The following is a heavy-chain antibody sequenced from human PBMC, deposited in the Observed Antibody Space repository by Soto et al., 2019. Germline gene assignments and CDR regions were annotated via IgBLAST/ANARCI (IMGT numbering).Heavy chain of an antibody. J-gene: IGHJ4*02. D-gene: IGHD6-13*01. Sequence: SLRLSCVASGFTFTNYGMHWVRQAPGKGLEWVAVIWHDESNKFYGEAVKGRFTISRDISKNTVYLQMDSLRAEDTAVYFCARFSTTWDFDYWGQGTLVTVSS. CDR3: ARFSTTWDFDY. CDR2: IWHDESNK. CDR1: GFTFTNYG. V-gene: IGHV3-33*01.